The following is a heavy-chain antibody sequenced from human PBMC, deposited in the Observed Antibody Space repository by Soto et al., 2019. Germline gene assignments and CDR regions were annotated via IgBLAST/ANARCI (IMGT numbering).Heavy chain of an antibody. Sequence: QVQLQQWGAGLLKPSETLSLTCAVYGGSFSGYYWSWIRQPPGKGLEWIGEINHSGSTNYNPSLKSRVTILVDTSKNQFSLKLSSVTAADTAVYYCARGGIYDSSGFDYWGQGTLVTVSS. J-gene: IGHJ4*02. CDR2: INHSGST. V-gene: IGHV4-34*01. CDR3: ARGGIYDSSGFDY. CDR1: GGSFSGYY. D-gene: IGHD3-22*01.